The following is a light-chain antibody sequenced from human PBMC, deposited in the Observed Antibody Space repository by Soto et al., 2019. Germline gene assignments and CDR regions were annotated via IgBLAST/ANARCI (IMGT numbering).Light chain of an antibody. CDR2: GAS. Sequence: EIVLTQSPGTLSLSAGQRATLSCRASQSVTTSYLAWYQQKPGQAPRLLIYGASSRAAGIPDRFSGSGSGTEFTLTINSLQPDDFATYYCQQYHIYSGTFGQGTKVDIK. CDR1: QSVTTSY. V-gene: IGKV3-20*01. J-gene: IGKJ1*01. CDR3: QQYHIYSGT.